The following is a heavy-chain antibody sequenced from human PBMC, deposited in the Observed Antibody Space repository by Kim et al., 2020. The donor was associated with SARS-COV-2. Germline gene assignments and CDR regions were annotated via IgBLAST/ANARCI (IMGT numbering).Heavy chain of an antibody. CDR3: VRGRKLRMDLRAGGVGFD. V-gene: IGHV4-34*01. CDR1: GGSFSGYY. J-gene: IGHJ4*01. CDR2: INHSGST. Sequence: SETLSLTCAVYGGSFSGYYWSWIRQPPGKGLEWIGEINHSGSTNYNPSLKSRVTISVDTSKNQFSLKLSSVTAADTAVYYCVRGRKLRMDLRAGGVGFD. D-gene: IGHD2-8*02.